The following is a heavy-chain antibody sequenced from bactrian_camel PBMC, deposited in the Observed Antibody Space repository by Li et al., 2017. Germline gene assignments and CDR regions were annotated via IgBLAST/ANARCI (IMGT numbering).Heavy chain of an antibody. J-gene: IGHJ4*01. D-gene: IGHD2*01. Sequence: HVQLVESGGGSVQVGDSLTLTCVISGRTAGIDSVAWFRQAPGKEREGVAAIQPGTDTTVYADSVRGRFTISQDNAKSNLYLQMNSLKPEDTATYYCAARRRGSCLLDWTLYENWGQGTQVTVS. CDR1: GRTAGIDS. CDR2: IQPGTDTT. V-gene: IGHV3-3*01. CDR3: AARRRGSCLLDWTLYEN.